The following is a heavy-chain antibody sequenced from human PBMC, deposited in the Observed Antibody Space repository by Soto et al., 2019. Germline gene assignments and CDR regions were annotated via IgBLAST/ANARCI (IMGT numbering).Heavy chain of an antibody. CDR2: ISYDGSEK. Sequence: QVQLVESGGGVVQPGRSLRLSCAASGFTFSRHAMHWVRQAPVKGLEWVAVISYDGSEKYYADSVKGRFTISRDSPKNTLYLQMDSLGPEDTAVYYCAREVGGSSPPGWGQGTLVTVFS. D-gene: IGHD6-6*01. CDR3: AREVGGSSPPG. V-gene: IGHV3-30-3*01. CDR1: GFTFSRHA. J-gene: IGHJ4*02.